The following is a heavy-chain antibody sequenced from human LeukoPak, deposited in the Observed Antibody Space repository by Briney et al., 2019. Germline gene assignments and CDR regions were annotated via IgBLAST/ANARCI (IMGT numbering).Heavy chain of an antibody. CDR2: FHTDGGT. J-gene: IGHJ4*02. CDR1: GFTFSSYD. V-gene: IGHV3-13*01. CDR3: SRGSGPGVTTIDS. Sequence: GGSLRLSCSASGFTFSSYDMHWVRQAPGKGLEWVSAFHTDGGTYYLDSVKGRFTISREDAKNSLYLQMNTLRAGDTAVYYCSRGSGPGVTTIDSWGQGTLVIVSS. D-gene: IGHD4-17*01.